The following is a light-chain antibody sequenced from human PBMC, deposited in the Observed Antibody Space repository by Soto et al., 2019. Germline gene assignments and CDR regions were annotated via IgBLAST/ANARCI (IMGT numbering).Light chain of an antibody. Sequence: DIVVNQSPCTLATYIGDGVTITGRASQGISVLLAWYQQKPGKAPKLLIYDASSLESGVPSRFSGSGSGTEFTLTISSLYPDDFGTYYCQEYTSHTGTFALPTTV. J-gene: IGKJ1*01. CDR3: QEYTSHTGT. CDR1: QGISVL. CDR2: DAS. V-gene: IGKV1-5*01.